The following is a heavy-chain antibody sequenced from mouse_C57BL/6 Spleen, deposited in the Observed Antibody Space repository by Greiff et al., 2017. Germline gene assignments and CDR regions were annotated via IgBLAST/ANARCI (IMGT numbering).Heavy chain of an antibody. J-gene: IGHJ2*01. Sequence: EVQLQQSGPELVKPGASVKISCKASGYTFTDYYMNWVKQSHGKSLEWIGDINPNNGGTSYNQKFKGKATLTVDKSSSTAYMELRSLTSEDSAVXYCARRGLYYFDYWGQGTTLTVSS. V-gene: IGHV1-26*01. CDR2: INPNNGGT. D-gene: IGHD1-1*02. CDR1: GYTFTDYY. CDR3: ARRGLYYFDY.